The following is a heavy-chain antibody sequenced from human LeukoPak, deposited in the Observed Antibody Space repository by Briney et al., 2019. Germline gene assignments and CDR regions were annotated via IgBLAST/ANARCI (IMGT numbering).Heavy chain of an antibody. D-gene: IGHD5/OR15-5a*01. CDR2: ISGSGGTT. CDR3: AKDPSVFLVDC. CDR1: GFTFYTYA. J-gene: IGHJ4*02. V-gene: IGHV3-23*01. Sequence: PGGSLSLSCAASGFTFYTYAMNWVRQAPGKGLQWVAAISGSGGTTYYADSVKGRFTISRDTSKNTVYLQLSSLRAEDTAVYYCAKDPSVFLVDCWGQGTLVTVSS.